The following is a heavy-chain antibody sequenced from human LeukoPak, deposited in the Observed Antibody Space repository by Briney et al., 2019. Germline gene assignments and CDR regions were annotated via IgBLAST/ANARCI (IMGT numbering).Heavy chain of an antibody. J-gene: IGHJ4*02. CDR3: ARRLTLAYFDH. Sequence: GESLKISCQGSGYSFTTYWIGWVRQMPGKGLEWMGIIYPGDSDTRYSPSFQGQVTISADKSISTAYLQWSSLKASDTAMYYCARRLTLAYFDHWGQGTLVTVSS. V-gene: IGHV5-51*01. CDR2: IYPGDSDT. CDR1: GYSFTTYW. D-gene: IGHD2-21*02.